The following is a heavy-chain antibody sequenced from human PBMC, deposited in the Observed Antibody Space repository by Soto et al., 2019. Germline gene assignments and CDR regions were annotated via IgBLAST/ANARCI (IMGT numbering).Heavy chain of an antibody. J-gene: IGHJ5*02. Sequence: QVQLQESGPGLVKPSQTLSLTCTVSGGSISSGDYYWSWIRQPPGKGLEWIGYIYYSGSTYYNPSLKSLVTIAVDTSKNQFSPTLSSVTAADTAVYYCARERPDGSRLDPWGQGTLVTVSS. CDR2: IYYSGST. CDR1: GGSISSGDYY. CDR3: ARERPDGSRLDP. D-gene: IGHD6-13*01. V-gene: IGHV4-30-4*01.